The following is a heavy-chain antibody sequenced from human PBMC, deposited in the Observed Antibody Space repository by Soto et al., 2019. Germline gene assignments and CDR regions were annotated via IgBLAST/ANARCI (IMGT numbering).Heavy chain of an antibody. V-gene: IGHV3-23*01. CDR1: GFTFSSYA. CDR2: ISGSGGST. Sequence: GGSLRLSCAASGFTFSSYAMSWVRQAPGKGLEWVSAISGSGGSTYYADSVKGRFTISRDNSKNTLYLQMNSLRAEDTAVYYCAKTPRLRFLEWLYPQESYYFDCWGQGTLVTVSS. CDR3: AKTPRLRFLEWLYPQESYYFDC. D-gene: IGHD3-3*01. J-gene: IGHJ4*02.